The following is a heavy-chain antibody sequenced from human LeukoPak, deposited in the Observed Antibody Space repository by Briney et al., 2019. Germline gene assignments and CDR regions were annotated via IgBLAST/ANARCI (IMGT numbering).Heavy chain of an antibody. V-gene: IGHV4-34*01. CDR2: INHSGST. CDR1: GGSFSGYY. CDR3: ARQAPIGY. Sequence: TPSETLSLTCAVYGGSFSGYYRSWIRQPPGKGLEWIGEINHSGSTNYNPSLKSRVTISVDTSKNQFSLKLSSVTAADTAVYYCARQAPIGYWGQGTLVTVSS. J-gene: IGHJ4*02.